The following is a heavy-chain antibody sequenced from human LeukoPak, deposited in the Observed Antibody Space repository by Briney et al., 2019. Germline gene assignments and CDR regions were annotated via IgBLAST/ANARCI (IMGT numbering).Heavy chain of an antibody. J-gene: IGHJ5*02. CDR2: IYTSGST. V-gene: IGHV4-4*07. CDR1: GGSISSYY. D-gene: IGHD1-26*01. Sequence: PSETLSLTCTVSGGSISSYYWSWIRQPAGKGLEWIGRIYTSGSTNYNPSLKSRVTMSVDTSKNQFSLKLSSVTAADTAVYYCARDRGFAGSPRWFDPWGQGTLVTVSS. CDR3: ARDRGFAGSPRWFDP.